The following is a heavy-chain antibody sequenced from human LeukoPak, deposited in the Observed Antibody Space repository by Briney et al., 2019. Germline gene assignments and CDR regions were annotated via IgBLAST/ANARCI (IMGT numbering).Heavy chain of an antibody. J-gene: IGHJ4*02. V-gene: IGHV1-2*02. CDR1: GYTFTGYY. CDR3: ARDRKIAVAATRGSFDY. CDR2: INPNSGGT. Sequence: ASVKVSCKASGYTFTGYYMHWVRQAPGQGLEWMGWINPNSGGTNYAQKFQGRVTMTRDTSISTAYMELSRLRSDDTAVYYCARDRKIAVAATRGSFDYWGQGTLVTVSS. D-gene: IGHD6-19*01.